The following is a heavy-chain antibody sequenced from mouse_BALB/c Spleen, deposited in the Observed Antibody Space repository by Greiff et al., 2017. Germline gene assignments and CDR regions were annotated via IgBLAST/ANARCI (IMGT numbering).Heavy chain of an antibody. V-gene: IGHV5-6-5*01. J-gene: IGHJ4*01. Sequence: EVKLMESGGGLVKPGGSLKLSCAASGFTFTSYAMSWVRQTPEKRLEWVASISSGGSTYYPDSVKGRFTISRDNARNILYLQMSSLRSEDTAMYYCASPSTMITTGYAMDYWGQGTSVTVSS. CDR3: ASPSTMITTGYAMDY. D-gene: IGHD2-4*01. CDR2: ISSGGST. CDR1: GFTFTSYA.